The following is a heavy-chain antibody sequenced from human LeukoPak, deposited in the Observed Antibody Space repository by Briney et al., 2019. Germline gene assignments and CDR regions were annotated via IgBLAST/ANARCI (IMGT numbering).Heavy chain of an antibody. Sequence: PSETLFLTCTVSGGSISSITYSWGWIRQPPGKGLEYIGSLSYTGSTYYNPSLKSRVTISVDTSRNQFSLKMTSVTAADTAVYYCARDLRSGSYLGPWGQGTLVTVSS. CDR3: ARDLRSGSYLGP. J-gene: IGHJ5*02. CDR1: GGSISSITYS. V-gene: IGHV4-39*07. CDR2: LSYTGST. D-gene: IGHD1-26*01.